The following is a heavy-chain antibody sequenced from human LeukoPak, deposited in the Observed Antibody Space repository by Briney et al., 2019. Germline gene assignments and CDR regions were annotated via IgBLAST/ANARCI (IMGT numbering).Heavy chain of an antibody. V-gene: IGHV1-2*02. CDR3: ARSMVVRGVMGNYFDP. CDR1: GYTFTGYF. Sequence: ASVKVSCKASGYTFTGYFIHWVRQAPGQGLEWMGWINPKSGGTKYQQKFQDRVTMTRDKSITTAYMEMSRLRSDDTAVYYCARSMVVRGVMGNYFDPWGQGTLVTVCS. D-gene: IGHD3-10*01. J-gene: IGHJ5*02. CDR2: INPKSGGT.